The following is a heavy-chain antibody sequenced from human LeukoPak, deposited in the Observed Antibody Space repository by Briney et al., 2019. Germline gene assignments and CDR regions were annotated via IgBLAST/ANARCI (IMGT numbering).Heavy chain of an antibody. J-gene: IGHJ1*01. CDR1: GFTFSSYW. V-gene: IGHV3-74*01. D-gene: IGHD3-22*01. Sequence: GGSLRLSCAASGFTFSSYWMHWVRQAPGKGLVWVSRIKSDGSTNYADSVKGRFTISRDNAKNTVSLQMNSLRVEDTGVYYCARAPSEIGGYYPEYFRHWGQGTLVTVSS. CDR2: IKSDGST. CDR3: ARAPSEIGGYYPEYFRH.